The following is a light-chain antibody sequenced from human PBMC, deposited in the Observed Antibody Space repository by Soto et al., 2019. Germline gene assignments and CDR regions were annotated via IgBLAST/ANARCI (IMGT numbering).Light chain of an antibody. J-gene: IGKJ4*01. CDR2: GAS. V-gene: IGKV3-15*01. CDR3: QQYNDWPPLT. CDR1: QSIINN. Sequence: EIVMTQSPDTLSVSPGERATLSCRASQSIINNLAWYQQKPGQAPRLPIYGASIRATGFPARFSGSGSGTEFTLTISSLQSEVFAVYYCQQYNDWPPLTFGGGTKVEIK.